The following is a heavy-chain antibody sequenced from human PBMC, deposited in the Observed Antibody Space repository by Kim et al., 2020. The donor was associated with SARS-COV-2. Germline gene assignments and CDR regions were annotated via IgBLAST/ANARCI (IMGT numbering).Heavy chain of an antibody. D-gene: IGHD2-2*01. CDR2: ISYDGSNK. CDR3: ARAPYIVVVPAASRYNWLET. J-gene: IGHJ5*02. V-gene: IGHV3-30-3*01. CDR1: GFTFSSYA. Sequence: GGSLRLSCAASGFTFSSYAMHWVRQAPGKGLEWVAVISYDGSNKYYADSVKGRFTISRDNSKNTLYLQMNSLRAEDTAVYYCARAPYIVVVPAASRYNWLETWGEGTLVTVSS.